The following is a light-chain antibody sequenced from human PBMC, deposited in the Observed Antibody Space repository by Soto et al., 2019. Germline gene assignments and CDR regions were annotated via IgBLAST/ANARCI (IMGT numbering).Light chain of an antibody. CDR2: ANS. V-gene: IGLV1-40*01. CDR3: AAWDDNLRGYWV. J-gene: IGLJ2*01. CDR1: SSNFGAGYD. Sequence: QSVLTQPPSVSGAPGQRITISCTGSSSNFGAGYDVHWYQQLPGTAPKLLIYANSNRPSGVPDRFSGSKSGTSASLAITGLQAEDEADYYCAAWDDNLRGYWVFGGGTKLTVL.